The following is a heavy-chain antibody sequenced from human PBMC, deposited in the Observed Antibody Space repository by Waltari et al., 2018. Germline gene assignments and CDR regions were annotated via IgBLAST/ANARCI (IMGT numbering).Heavy chain of an antibody. CDR1: GGSFSGYY. CDR2: INHSGST. V-gene: IGHV4-34*01. CDR3: AGNYYCSSTSCPRDWFDP. Sequence: QVQLQQWGAGLLKPSETLSLTCAVYGGSFSGYYWSWIRQLPGKGLEWIGEINHSGSTNYNPSLKSRVTISVDTSKNQFSLKLSSVTAADTAVYYCAGNYYCSSTSCPRDWFDPWGQGTLVTVSS. D-gene: IGHD2-2*01. J-gene: IGHJ5*02.